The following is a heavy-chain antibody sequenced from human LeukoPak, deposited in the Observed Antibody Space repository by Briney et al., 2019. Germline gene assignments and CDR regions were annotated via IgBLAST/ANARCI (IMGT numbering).Heavy chain of an antibody. CDR1: GFTFSSYG. J-gene: IGHJ3*02. Sequence: GGSLRLSCAASGFTFSSYGMHWVRQAPGKGLEWVAVISYDGSNKYYADSVKGRFTISRDNSKNTLYLQMNSLRAEDTAVYYCAKDADDAFDIWGQGTMVTVSS. CDR2: ISYDGSNK. V-gene: IGHV3-30*18. CDR3: AKDADDAFDI.